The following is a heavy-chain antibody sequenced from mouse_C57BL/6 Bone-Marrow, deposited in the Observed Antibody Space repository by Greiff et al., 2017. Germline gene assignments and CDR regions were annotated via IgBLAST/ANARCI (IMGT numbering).Heavy chain of an antibody. J-gene: IGHJ3*01. CDR2: ISDGGSYT. CDR3: AREDGNYRAWFAY. V-gene: IGHV5-4*01. Sequence: EVKVVESGGGLVKPGGSLKLSCAASGFTFSSSAMSWVRQTPEKRLEWVATISDGGSYTYYPDNVKGRFPISRDNAKNNLYLQMSHLKSEDTAVYYCAREDGNYRAWFAYWGQGTLVTVSA. CDR1: GFTFSSSA. D-gene: IGHD2-1*01.